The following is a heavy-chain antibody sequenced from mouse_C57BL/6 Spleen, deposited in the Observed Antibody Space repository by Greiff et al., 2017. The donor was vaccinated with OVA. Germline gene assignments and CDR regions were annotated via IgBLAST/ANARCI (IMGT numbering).Heavy chain of an antibody. CDR2: IWTGGGT. CDR1: GFSLTSYA. D-gene: IGHD4-1*01. V-gene: IGHV2-9-1*01. Sequence: VMLVESGPGLVAPSQSLSITCTVSGFSLTSYAISWVRQPPGKGLEWLGVIWTGGGTNYNSALKSRLSISKDNSKSQVFLKMNSLQTDDTARYYCARNGLGRDYYAMDYWGQGTSVTVSS. J-gene: IGHJ4*01. CDR3: ARNGLGRDYYAMDY.